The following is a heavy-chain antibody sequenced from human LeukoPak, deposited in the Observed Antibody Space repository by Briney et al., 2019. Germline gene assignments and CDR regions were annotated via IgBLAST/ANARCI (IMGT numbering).Heavy chain of an antibody. CDR1: GFTFSDYY. D-gene: IGHD2-2*01. V-gene: IGHV3-11*04. J-gene: IGHJ5*02. CDR3: ARDRVPAAHNIWFDP. CDR2: ISTSGTTI. Sequence: PGGSLRLSCAASGFTFSDYYMSWIRQAPGKGLEWVSCISTSGTTIYYVDSVKGRFTISRDNAKNSLYLQMNSPRAEDTAVYYCARDRVPAAHNIWFDPWGQGTLVTVSS.